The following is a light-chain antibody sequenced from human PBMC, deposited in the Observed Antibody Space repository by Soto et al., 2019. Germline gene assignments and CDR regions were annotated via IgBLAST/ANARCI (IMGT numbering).Light chain of an antibody. J-gene: IGKJ1*01. CDR3: QQRSHWPRT. V-gene: IGKV3D-20*02. Sequence: EIVLTQSPGTLALSPGGRAPRSCRASQSVSSSYLAWYQQKPGQAPRLLLYGASSRATGIPDRFSGSGSGTEFTLTISSLQSEDFAVYYCQQRSHWPRTFGQGTKVDIK. CDR2: GAS. CDR1: QSVSSSY.